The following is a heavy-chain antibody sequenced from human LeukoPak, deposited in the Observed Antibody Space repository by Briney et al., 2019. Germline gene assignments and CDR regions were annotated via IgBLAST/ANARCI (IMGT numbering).Heavy chain of an antibody. D-gene: IGHD2-2*03. V-gene: IGHV4-39*01. CDR1: GGSISSSSYY. Sequence: SETLSLTCTVSGGSISSSSYYWGWIRQPPGKGLEWIGSIYYSGSTYYNPSLKSRVTISVDTSKNQFSLKLSSVTPAGTAVYYCARHMDIVVVPAVLDPWGQGTLVTVSS. CDR3: ARHMDIVVVPAVLDP. CDR2: IYYSGST. J-gene: IGHJ5*02.